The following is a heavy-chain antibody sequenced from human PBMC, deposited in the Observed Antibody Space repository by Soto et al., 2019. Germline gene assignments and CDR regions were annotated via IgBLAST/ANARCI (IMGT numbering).Heavy chain of an antibody. CDR1: GFTFSSYA. CDR3: AKGDYDYVWGSYRFCYFDY. CDR2: ISGSGGST. J-gene: IGHJ4*03. Sequence: GGSLRLSCAASGFTFSSYAMSWVRQAPGKGLEWVSAISGSGGSTYYADSVKGRFTISRDNSKNTLYLQMNSLRAEDTAVYYCAKGDYDYVWGSYRFCYFDYWGQGTMVTVSS. D-gene: IGHD3-16*02. V-gene: IGHV3-23*01.